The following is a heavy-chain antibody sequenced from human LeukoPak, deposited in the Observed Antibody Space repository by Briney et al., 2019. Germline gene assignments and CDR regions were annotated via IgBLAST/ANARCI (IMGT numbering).Heavy chain of an antibody. CDR1: GFTFSSYA. V-gene: IGHV3-30-3*01. J-gene: IGHJ1*01. CDR3: ARGPQRALGTFFQH. CDR2: ISYDGSNK. D-gene: IGHD6-25*01. Sequence: GRSLRLSCAASGFTFSSYAMHWVRQAPGKGLEWVAVISYDGSNKYYADSVKGRFTISRDNSKNTLYLQMNSLRAEDTAVYYCARGPQRALGTFFQHWGQGTLVTVSS.